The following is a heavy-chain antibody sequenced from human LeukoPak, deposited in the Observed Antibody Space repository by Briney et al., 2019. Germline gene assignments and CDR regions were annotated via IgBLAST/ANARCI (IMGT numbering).Heavy chain of an antibody. CDR2: INHSGST. CDR3: ARVRAPRSGYSLYRNSYYYYYMDV. Sequence: PSETLSLTCAVYGGSFSGYYWSWIRQPPGKGLEWIGEINHSGSTNYNPSLKSRVTISVDTSKNQFSLKLSSVTAADTAVYYCARVRAPRSGYSLYRNSYYYYYMDVWGKGTTVTVSS. D-gene: IGHD3-3*01. V-gene: IGHV4-34*01. CDR1: GGSFSGYY. J-gene: IGHJ6*03.